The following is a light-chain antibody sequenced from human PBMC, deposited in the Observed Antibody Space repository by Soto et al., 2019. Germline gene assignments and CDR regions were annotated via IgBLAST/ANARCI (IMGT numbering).Light chain of an antibody. CDR1: QSLSSSF. J-gene: IGKJ2*01. Sequence: LTQSPGTLSLSPGERATLSCRASQSLSSSFLAWYQQKRGQAPRLLLYGASNRATGIPDRFSGSGSGTDFTLTISSLEPEDFAVYFCLQYASPLYTFGQGTKLEIK. CDR3: LQYASPLYT. V-gene: IGKV3-20*01. CDR2: GAS.